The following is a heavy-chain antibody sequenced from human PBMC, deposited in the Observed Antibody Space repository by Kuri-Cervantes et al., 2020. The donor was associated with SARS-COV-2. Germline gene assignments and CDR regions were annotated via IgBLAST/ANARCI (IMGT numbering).Heavy chain of an antibody. CDR3: ARAGWSSSF. CDR2: INPNSGGT. V-gene: IGHV1-2*02. D-gene: IGHD6-6*01. Sequence: ASVKVSCKASGYTFTSYYMHWVRQAPGQGLEWMGWINPNSGGTNYAQKFQGRVTMTRDTSTSTVYMELSSLRSEDTAVYYCARAGWSSSFWGQGTLVTVSS. J-gene: IGHJ4*02. CDR1: GYTFTSYY.